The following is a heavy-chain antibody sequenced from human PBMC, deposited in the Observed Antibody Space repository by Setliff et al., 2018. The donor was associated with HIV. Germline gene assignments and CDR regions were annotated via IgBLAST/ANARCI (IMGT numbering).Heavy chain of an antibody. CDR1: GVSTSNNNYW. J-gene: IGHJ4*02. V-gene: IGHV4-4*02. Sequence: ASETLSLTCAVSGVSTSNNNYWWSWVRQPPGKGLEWIGEAYHRGNTNYNPSLKSRVTMSVDKSLNQVSLKLSSVTAADTAVYYCARNSQKGIQPLLLASWGPGTLVTVSS. D-gene: IGHD1-1*01. CDR3: ARNSQKGIQPLLLAS. CDR2: AYHRGNT.